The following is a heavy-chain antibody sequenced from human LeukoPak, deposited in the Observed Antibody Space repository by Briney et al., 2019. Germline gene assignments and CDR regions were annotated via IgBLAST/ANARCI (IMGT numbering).Heavy chain of an antibody. D-gene: IGHD3-10*01. Sequence: PGGSLRLSCGTSGFTFSSYAMSWVRQAPGKGLEWVSLITAIAGDTYYADSVKGRFTISKDNSRNTLYLQMDSLRAEDSAIYYCVSKGLQLFGELLDWGQGTLLTVSS. J-gene: IGHJ4*02. CDR1: GFTFSSYA. V-gene: IGHV3-23*01. CDR3: VSKGLQLFGELLD. CDR2: ITAIAGDT.